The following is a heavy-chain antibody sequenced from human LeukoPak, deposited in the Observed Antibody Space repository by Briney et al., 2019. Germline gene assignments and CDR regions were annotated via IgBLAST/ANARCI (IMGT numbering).Heavy chain of an antibody. Sequence: GGSLRLSCAASGFSFNYFWMSWVRQAPGKGLEWVANINQDGTEKYYADSVKGRFTISKDNSKATLYLQMNSLRPDDTALYYCAKDLHGGYSSDYWGRGTLVTVSS. CDR1: GFSFNYFW. D-gene: IGHD3-22*01. J-gene: IGHJ4*02. V-gene: IGHV3-7*01. CDR2: INQDGTEK. CDR3: AKDLHGGYSSDY.